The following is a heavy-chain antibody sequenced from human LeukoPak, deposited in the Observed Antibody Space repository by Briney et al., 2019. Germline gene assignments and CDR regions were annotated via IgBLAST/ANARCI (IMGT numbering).Heavy chain of an antibody. J-gene: IGHJ4*02. CDR1: GFTFDDYA. CDR3: AKARYQGSGSFDY. D-gene: IGHD3-10*01. V-gene: IGHV3-9*03. CDR2: ISWNSGSI. Sequence: PGGSLRLSCAASGFTFDDYAMHWVRQAPGEGLEWISGISWNSGSIGYADSVKGRFTISRDNAKNSLYLQMNSLRAEDMALYYCAKARYQGSGSFDYWGQGTLVTVSS.